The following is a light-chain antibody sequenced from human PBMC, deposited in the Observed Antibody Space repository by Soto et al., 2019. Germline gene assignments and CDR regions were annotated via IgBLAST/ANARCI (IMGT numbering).Light chain of an antibody. Sequence: QLVLTQSPSASASLGASVKFTCTLSSGHSSYAIAWHQQRPEKGPRYLMKLNGDGSHSKGDGIPDRFSGSSSGAERYLTISSLQSEDEADYYCQTWGTGIVVFGGGTKLTVL. J-gene: IGLJ2*01. V-gene: IGLV4-69*01. CDR3: QTWGTGIVV. CDR2: LNGDGSH. CDR1: SGHSSYA.